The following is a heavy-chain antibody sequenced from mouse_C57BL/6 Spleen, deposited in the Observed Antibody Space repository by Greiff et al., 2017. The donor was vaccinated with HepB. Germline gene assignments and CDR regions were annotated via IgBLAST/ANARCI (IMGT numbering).Heavy chain of an antibody. J-gene: IGHJ4*01. CDR1: GYTFTDYN. Sequence: EVQLQQSGPELVKPGASVKMSCKASGYTFTDYNMHWVKQSHGKSLEWIGYINPNNGGTSYNQKFKGKATLTVNKSSSTAYMELRSLTSEDSAVYYWARIYYGSSRYYAMDYWGQGTSVTVSS. CDR3: ARIYYGSSRYYAMDY. CDR2: INPNNGGT. D-gene: IGHD1-1*01. V-gene: IGHV1-22*01.